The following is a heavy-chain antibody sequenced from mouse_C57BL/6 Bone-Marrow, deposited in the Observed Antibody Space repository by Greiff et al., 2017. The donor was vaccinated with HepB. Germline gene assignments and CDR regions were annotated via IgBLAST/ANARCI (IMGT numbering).Heavy chain of an antibody. CDR3: ARRDPSMGYYFDY. Sequence: QVQLQQSGAELVRPGTSVKVSCKASGYAFTNYLIEWVKQRPGQGLEWIGVINPGSGGTNYNEKFKGKATLTADKSSSTAYMQLSSLTSEDSAVYFCARRDPSMGYYFDYWGQGTTLTVSS. CDR1: GYAFTNYL. J-gene: IGHJ2*01. V-gene: IGHV1-54*01. CDR2: INPGSGGT.